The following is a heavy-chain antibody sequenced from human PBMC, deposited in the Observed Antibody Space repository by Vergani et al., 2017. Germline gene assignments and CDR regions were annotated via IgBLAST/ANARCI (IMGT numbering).Heavy chain of an antibody. V-gene: IGHV4-59*01. J-gene: IGHJ6*03. CDR3: AVTGYSYYYYMDV. Sequence: QVQLQESGPGLVKPSETLSLTCTVSGGSISSYYWSWIRQPPGKGLEWIGYIYYSGSTNYNPSLKSRVTISVDTSKNQCSLKLSSVTAADTAVYYCAVTGYSYYYYMDVGGKGTTVTVSS. CDR2: IYYSGST. CDR1: GGSISSYY. D-gene: IGHD2-21*02.